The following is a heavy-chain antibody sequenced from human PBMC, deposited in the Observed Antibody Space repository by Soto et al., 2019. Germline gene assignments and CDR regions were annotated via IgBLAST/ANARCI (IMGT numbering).Heavy chain of an antibody. J-gene: IGHJ6*02. Sequence: EVQLVESGGGLVNPGGSLRLSCAASGFTFSSYSMNWVRQAPGKGLEWVSSISSSSSYIYYADSVKGRFTISRDNAKNSLYLQMNSLRAEDTAVYYCARVKLLMVYAVMDVWGQGTTVTVSS. CDR3: ARVKLLMVYAVMDV. V-gene: IGHV3-21*01. CDR2: ISSSSSYI. D-gene: IGHD2-8*01. CDR1: GFTFSSYS.